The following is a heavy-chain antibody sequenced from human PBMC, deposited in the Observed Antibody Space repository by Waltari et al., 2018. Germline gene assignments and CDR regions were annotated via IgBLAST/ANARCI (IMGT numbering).Heavy chain of an antibody. Sequence: QVELQQWGAGVVKPSETLSLTCAVSGGTLPNYYWSWIRQPPEKGLEWIGEINHAGSTYYNPSLRSRVTISLDTSKSQFSLKLSSVTATDTAVYYCARTLSTRIFDSWGQGALVTVSS. V-gene: IGHV4-34*01. CDR3: ARTLSTRIFDS. CDR2: INHAGST. J-gene: IGHJ4*02. CDR1: GGTLPNYY. D-gene: IGHD2-2*01.